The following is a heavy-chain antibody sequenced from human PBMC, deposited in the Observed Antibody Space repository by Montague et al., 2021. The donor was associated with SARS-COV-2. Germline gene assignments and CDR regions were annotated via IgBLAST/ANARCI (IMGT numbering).Heavy chain of an antibody. V-gene: IGHV4-38-2*01. CDR3: VRVTHPRSAWPYYMDV. CDR2: INNRGNT. J-gene: IGHJ6*03. CDR1: GFTFSDYY. D-gene: IGHD4-11*01. Sequence: LRLSCAASGFTFSDYYMAWIRQPPGKGLEWIGSINNRGNTYNNPSLRSRVSISVDTSKNQFSLNVRSVTAADTGLFYCVRVTHPRSAWPYYMDVWGKGTTVTV.